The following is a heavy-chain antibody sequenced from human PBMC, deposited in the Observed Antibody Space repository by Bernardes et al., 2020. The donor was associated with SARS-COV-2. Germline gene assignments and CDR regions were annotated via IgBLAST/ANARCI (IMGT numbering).Heavy chain of an antibody. Sequence: SESLPLTCAVYSWSFSGSYWSWIRQTPGKGLEWIGEINDSGSTKYNPSLKTRVTISVVPSKNQFSLKLNSVTAADTEVYYFARGSAAVVSYFMLLCANWYFDLWGRGTLVTVSA. D-gene: IGHD2-2*01. CDR2: INDSGST. J-gene: IGHJ2*01. V-gene: IGHV4-34*01. CDR3: ARGSAAVVSYFMLLCANWYFDL. CDR1: SWSFSGSY.